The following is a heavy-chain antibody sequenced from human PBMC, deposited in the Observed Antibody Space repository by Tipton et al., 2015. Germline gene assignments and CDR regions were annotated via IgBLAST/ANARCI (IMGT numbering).Heavy chain of an antibody. V-gene: IGHV4-4*02. CDR2: ISQSGNT. D-gene: IGHD4-23*01. Sequence: TLSLTCAVSGGSISSTNWWTWVRQPPGKGLEWIGEISQSGNTNYNPSLKSRATISADKSKNQFSLNLKSVTAADTAVYYCARARGRHGGLFDSWGQGTLVTVSS. CDR3: ARARGRHGGLFDS. J-gene: IGHJ4*02. CDR1: GGSISSTNW.